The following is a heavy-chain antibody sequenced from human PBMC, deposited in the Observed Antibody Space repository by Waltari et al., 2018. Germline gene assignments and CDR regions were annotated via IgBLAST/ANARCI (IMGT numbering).Heavy chain of an antibody. J-gene: IGHJ4*02. CDR3: ARDYSSSSGVDY. CDR2: IWYDGSNK. D-gene: IGHD6-6*01. V-gene: IGHV3-33*01. Sequence: QVQLVESGGGVVQPGRSLRLSCAASGFTFSSYGMHWVRQAPGKGLWWVAVIWYDGSNKYYADSVKGRFTISRDNSKNTLYLQMNSLRAEDTAVYYCARDYSSSSGVDYWGQGTLVTVSS. CDR1: GFTFSSYG.